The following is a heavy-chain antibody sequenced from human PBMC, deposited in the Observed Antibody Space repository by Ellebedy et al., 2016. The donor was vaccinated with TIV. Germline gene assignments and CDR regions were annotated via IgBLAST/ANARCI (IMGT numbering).Heavy chain of an antibody. D-gene: IGHD3-10*01. V-gene: IGHV3-7*01. Sequence: GGSLRLXXAASGFTFSSYWMSWVRQAPGKGLEWVANIKQDGTEEYYVDSVKGRFTISRDNAKNSLYLQMNSLRAEDTAVYYCARTYQTAMVRGVISPCDYWGQGTLVTVSS. J-gene: IGHJ4*02. CDR3: ARTYQTAMVRGVISPCDY. CDR2: IKQDGTEE. CDR1: GFTFSSYW.